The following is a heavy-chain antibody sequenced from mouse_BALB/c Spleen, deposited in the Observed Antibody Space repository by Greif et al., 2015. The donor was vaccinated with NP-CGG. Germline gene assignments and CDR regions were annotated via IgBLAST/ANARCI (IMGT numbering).Heavy chain of an antibody. CDR1: GFTFSSFG. CDR3: ARSDGSMDY. D-gene: IGHD1-2*01. Sequence: EVHLVESGGGLVQPGGSRKLSCAASGFTFSSFGMHWVRQAPEKGLEWVAYISSGSSTIYYADTVRGRFTISRGDPKNILFLQMTSLRSEDTAMYHCARSDGSMDYWGQGTSVTVSS. V-gene: IGHV5-17*02. J-gene: IGHJ4*01. CDR2: ISSGSSTI.